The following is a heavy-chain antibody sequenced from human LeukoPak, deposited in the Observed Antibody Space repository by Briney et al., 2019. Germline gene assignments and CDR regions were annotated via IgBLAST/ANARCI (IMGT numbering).Heavy chain of an antibody. D-gene: IGHD4-17*01. CDR3: ARATTVTRVSYGMDV. CDR2: ISAYNGNT. Sequence: ASVKVSCKASGYTFTSYYMHWVRQAPGQGLEWMGWISAYNGNTNYAQKLQGRVTMTTDTSTSTAYMELRSLRSDDTAVYYCARATTVTRVSYGMDVWGQGTTVTVSS. J-gene: IGHJ6*02. CDR1: GYTFTSYY. V-gene: IGHV1-18*04.